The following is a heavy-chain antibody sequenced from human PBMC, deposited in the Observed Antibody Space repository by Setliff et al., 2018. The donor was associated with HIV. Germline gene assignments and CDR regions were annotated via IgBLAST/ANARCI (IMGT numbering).Heavy chain of an antibody. CDR2: MNPNNGNT. V-gene: IGHV1-8*02. CDR3: ARGTAPRPASELEFLEWLFPNWFDP. CDR1: GYNFTDYD. Sequence: GASVKVSCKASGYNFTDYDINWVRQATGQGLEWMGWMNPNNGNTGYAEKFQGRVTMNRDTSISTAYMGLSSLRPDDPAVHYFARGTAPRPASELEFLEWLFPNWFDPWGQGTLVTVSS. J-gene: IGHJ5*02. D-gene: IGHD3-3*02.